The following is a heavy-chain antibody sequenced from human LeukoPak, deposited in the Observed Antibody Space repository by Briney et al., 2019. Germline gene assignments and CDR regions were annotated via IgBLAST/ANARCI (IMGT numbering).Heavy chain of an antibody. J-gene: IGHJ4*02. D-gene: IGHD5-24*01. CDR2: ISGSGGST. Sequence: PGGSLRLSCAASGFTFSSYAMSWVRQAPGKGLEWVSAISGSGGSTYYADSVKGRFTISRDNSKNTLYLQMNSLRAEDTAVYYCAKGSGDGYKKYLLGNLDYWGQGTLVTVSS. V-gene: IGHV3-23*01. CDR1: GFTFSSYA. CDR3: AKGSGDGYKKYLLGNLDY.